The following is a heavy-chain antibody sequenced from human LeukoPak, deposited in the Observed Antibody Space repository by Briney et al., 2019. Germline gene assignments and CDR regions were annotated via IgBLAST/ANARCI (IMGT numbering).Heavy chain of an antibody. J-gene: IGHJ4*02. CDR1: GGSMSTNTCY. Sequence: SETLSLTCTVSGGSMSTNTCYWGWIRQPPGRGLEWIGTICYSGTTYYTYNPSLKSRVTMSIDTSKKQFSLKLRTATAADTAVYYCARIEDVTRGYNHAYYFDYWGQGTLVTVSS. V-gene: IGHV4-39*07. CDR3: ARIEDVTRGYNHAYYFDY. D-gene: IGHD5-18*01. CDR2: ICYSGTT.